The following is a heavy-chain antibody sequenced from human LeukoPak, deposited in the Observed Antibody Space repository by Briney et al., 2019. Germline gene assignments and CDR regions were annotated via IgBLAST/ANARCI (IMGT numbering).Heavy chain of an antibody. D-gene: IGHD6-19*01. J-gene: IGHJ3*02. CDR3: ARVGIAVAGTDSDAFDI. Sequence: GGSLRLSCAASGFTFSSYWMSWVRQAPGKGLEWVANIKQDGSEKYYVDSVKGRFTISRDNAKNSLYLQMNSLRAEDTAVYYCARVGIAVAGTDSDAFDIWGQGTMVTVSS. CDR1: GFTFSSYW. V-gene: IGHV3-7*01. CDR2: IKQDGSEK.